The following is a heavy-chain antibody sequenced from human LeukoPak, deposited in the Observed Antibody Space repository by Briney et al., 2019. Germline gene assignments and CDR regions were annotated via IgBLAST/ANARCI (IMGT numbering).Heavy chain of an antibody. D-gene: IGHD3-22*01. CDR2: INAGNGNT. CDR3: ARGGGYYYDSSGKVFDY. V-gene: IGHV1-3*03. CDR1: GYTFTSYA. Sequence: ASVKVSCKASGYTFTSYAMHWVRQAPGQRLEWMGWINAGNGNTKYSQGFQGRVTITRDTSASTAYMELSSLRSEDMAVYYCARGGGYYYDSSGKVFDYWGQGTLVTVSS. J-gene: IGHJ4*02.